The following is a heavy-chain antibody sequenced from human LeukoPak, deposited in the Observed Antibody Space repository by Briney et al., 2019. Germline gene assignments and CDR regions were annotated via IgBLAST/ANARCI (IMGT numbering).Heavy chain of an antibody. D-gene: IGHD3-10*01. V-gene: IGHV4-59*01. Sequence: SETLSLTCTVSGGSISSYYWSWIRQPPGKGLGWIGYIYYSGTTNYNPSLKSRVTISVDTSKNQFSLKPTSVTAADTAVYYCAGGSGLPHFDYWGQGTLVTVSS. CDR1: GGSISSYY. CDR2: IYYSGTT. J-gene: IGHJ4*02. CDR3: AGGSGLPHFDY.